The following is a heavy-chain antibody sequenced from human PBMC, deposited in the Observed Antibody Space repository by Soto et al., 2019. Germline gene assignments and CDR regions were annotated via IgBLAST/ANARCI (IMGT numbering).Heavy chain of an antibody. Sequence: AGGSLRLSCTASGFTFNTYNMNWVRQAPGKGLEWVSYISSSSYTIKYADSVEGRFTVSRDNGKKSLYLQMNSLRDEDTAVYFRAREISLSAGSYFDYWGQGTLVTVSS. V-gene: IGHV3-48*02. CDR2: ISSSSYTI. CDR1: GFTFNTYN. D-gene: IGHD3-10*01. J-gene: IGHJ4*02. CDR3: AREISLSAGSYFDY.